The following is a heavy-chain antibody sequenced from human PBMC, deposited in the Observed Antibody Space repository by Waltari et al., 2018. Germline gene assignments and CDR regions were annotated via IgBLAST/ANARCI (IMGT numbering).Heavy chain of an antibody. Sequence: QVQLQQWGAGLLKPSETLSLTCAVYGGSFSGYYWSWIRQPPGKGLEWIGEINHSGSTNYNPSLKSRVTISVDTSKNQFSLKLSSVTAADTAVYYCARGRDVVVPAANRLYYYYYMDVWGKGTTVTISS. CDR2: INHSGST. V-gene: IGHV4-34*01. CDR3: ARGRDVVVPAANRLYYYYYMDV. D-gene: IGHD2-2*01. CDR1: GGSFSGYY. J-gene: IGHJ6*03.